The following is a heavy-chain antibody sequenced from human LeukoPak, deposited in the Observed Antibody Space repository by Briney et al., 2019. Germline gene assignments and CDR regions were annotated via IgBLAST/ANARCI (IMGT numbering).Heavy chain of an antibody. CDR3: ARAHTGTLDPYYFDY. V-gene: IGHV5-51*01. CDR1: GYSFTDYW. Sequence: GESLKISCKGSGYSFTDYWIGWVRQMPGKGLERMGIIYVGDYDTRYSPSFEGQVSISADNSISTAYLQWSSLKASDTATYYCARAHTGTLDPYYFDYWGQGTLLTVSS. J-gene: IGHJ4*02. D-gene: IGHD1-14*01. CDR2: IYVGDYDT.